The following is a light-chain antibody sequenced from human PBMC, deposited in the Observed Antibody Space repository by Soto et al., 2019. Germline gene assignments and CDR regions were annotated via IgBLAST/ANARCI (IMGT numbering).Light chain of an antibody. J-gene: IGLJ1*01. Sequence: QSVLTQPASVSGSPGQSITISCSGTSSDVGSYDHVAWYQQFPGKTPKLMIYEVSNRPSGVSSRFSGSKSGNTASLTISGLQAEDEADYYCISYISSSTLVFGTGTKVTVL. CDR3: ISYISSSTLV. CDR2: EVS. V-gene: IGLV2-14*01. CDR1: SSDVGSYDH.